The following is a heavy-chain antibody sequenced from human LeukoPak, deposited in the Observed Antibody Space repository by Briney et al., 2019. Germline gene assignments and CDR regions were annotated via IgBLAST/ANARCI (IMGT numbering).Heavy chain of an antibody. CDR1: GGSISSGDYY. Sequence: PSETLSLTCTVSGGSISSGDYYWSWIRQPPGKGLGWIGYIYYSGSTYYNPSLKSRVTMSVDTSKNQFSLKLSSVTAADTAVYYCARDDYGGNHYYYYYMDVWGKGTTVTVSS. V-gene: IGHV4-61*08. D-gene: IGHD4-23*01. J-gene: IGHJ6*03. CDR2: IYYSGST. CDR3: ARDDYGGNHYYYYYMDV.